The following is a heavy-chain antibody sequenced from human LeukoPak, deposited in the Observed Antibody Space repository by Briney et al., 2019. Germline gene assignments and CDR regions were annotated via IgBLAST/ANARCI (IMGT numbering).Heavy chain of an antibody. CDR2: IIPIFGTA. D-gene: IGHD5-12*01. CDR3: AREGGYSGYDPYYYYYYYMDV. V-gene: IGHV1-69*06. J-gene: IGHJ6*03. Sequence: ASVKVSCKASGGTFSSYAISWVRQASGQGLEWMGGIIPIFGTANYAQKFQGRATITADKSTSTAYMELSSLRSEDTAVYYCAREGGYSGYDPYYYYYYYMDVWGKGTTVTVSS. CDR1: GGTFSSYA.